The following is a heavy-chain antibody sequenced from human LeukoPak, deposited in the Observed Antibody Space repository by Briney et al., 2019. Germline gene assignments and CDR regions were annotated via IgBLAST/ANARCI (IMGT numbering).Heavy chain of an antibody. J-gene: IGHJ6*03. V-gene: IGHV3-30*02. CDR2: IRYDGSSK. CDR3: AKDGYYYDRSSRGYYYYYMDV. CDR1: GFTFSSNG. Sequence: GRSLRLSCAASGFTFSSNGMHWVRHAPGKGLEWEAFIRYDGSSKYYADSVKARITISRDNSKNTLYLQMNSLRAEDTAVYYCAKDGYYYDRSSRGYYYYYMDVWGKGTTVTISS. D-gene: IGHD3-22*01.